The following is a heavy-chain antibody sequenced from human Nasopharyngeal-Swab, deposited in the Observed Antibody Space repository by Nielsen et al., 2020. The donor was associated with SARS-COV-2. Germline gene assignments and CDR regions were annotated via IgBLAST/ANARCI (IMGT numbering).Heavy chain of an antibody. J-gene: IGHJ4*02. CDR3: ARDPSLAAGAYFDY. CDR1: GGSFSSYY. V-gene: IGHV4-59*01. CDR2: IYYSGST. D-gene: IGHD6-19*01. Sequence: SETLSLTCAVYGGSFSSYYWSWIRQPPGKGLEWIGYIYYSGSTNYNPSLKSRVTISVDTSKNQFSLKLSSVTAADTAVYYCARDPSLAAGAYFDYWGQGTLVTVSS.